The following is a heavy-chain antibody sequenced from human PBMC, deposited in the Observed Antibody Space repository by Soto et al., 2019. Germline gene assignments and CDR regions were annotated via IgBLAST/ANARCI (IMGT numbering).Heavy chain of an antibody. V-gene: IGHV1-69*01. CDR2: FIPIFGTA. Sequence: QVQLVQSGAEVKKPGSSVKVSCKASGGTFSSYAISWVRQAPGQGLEWMGGFIPIFGTANYAQKFQGRVTITADESTSTAYMELSSLRSEDTAVYYCARDRPYYDSSGYYYYPDAFDIWGQGTMVTVSS. CDR1: GGTFSSYA. CDR3: ARDRPYYDSSGYYYYPDAFDI. D-gene: IGHD3-22*01. J-gene: IGHJ3*02.